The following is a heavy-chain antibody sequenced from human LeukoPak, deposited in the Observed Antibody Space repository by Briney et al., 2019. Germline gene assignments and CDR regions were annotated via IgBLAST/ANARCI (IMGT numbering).Heavy chain of an antibody. CDR2: ISAYNGNT. J-gene: IGHJ6*02. CDR1: GYTFTSYG. V-gene: IGHV1-18*01. CDR3: ARVYCSSTSCYKGYYYGMDV. Sequence: AASVTVSCKASGYTFTSYGISWVRQAPGQGLEWMGWISAYNGNTNYAQKLQGRVTMTTDTSTSTAYMELRSLRSDDTAVYYCARVYCSSTSCYKGYYYGMDVWGQGTTVTVSS. D-gene: IGHD2-2*02.